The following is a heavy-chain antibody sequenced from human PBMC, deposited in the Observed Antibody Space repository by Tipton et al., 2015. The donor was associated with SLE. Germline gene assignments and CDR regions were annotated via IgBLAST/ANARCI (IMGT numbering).Heavy chain of an antibody. CDR3: ARGQVGWEILPYYFDF. D-gene: IGHD1-26*01. CDR2: IRSKAYSATT. Sequence: SLRLSCTTSGFTFGQYAMSWFRQAPGKGLEWVGFIRSKAYSATTEYAASVKGRFIISRDDSKSTAYLQMNSLNTEDTAVYFCARGQVGWEILPYYFDFWGQGTLVTVSS. J-gene: IGHJ4*02. CDR1: GFTFGQYA. V-gene: IGHV3-49*03.